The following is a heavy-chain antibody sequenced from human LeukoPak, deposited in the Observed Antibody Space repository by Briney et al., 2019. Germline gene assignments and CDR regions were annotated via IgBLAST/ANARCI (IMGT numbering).Heavy chain of an antibody. J-gene: IGHJ4*02. D-gene: IGHD3-16*02. Sequence: GGSLRLSCAASGFTFSSYAMSWVRQAPGKGLEWVSAISGSGGSTYYADSVKGRFTISRDNSKNTLYLQMNSLRAEDTAVYYCANLGGYDYVWGSYPPGYFDYWGQGTLVTVSS. CDR1: GFTFSSYA. CDR3: ANLGGYDYVWGSYPPGYFDY. V-gene: IGHV3-23*01. CDR2: ISGSGGST.